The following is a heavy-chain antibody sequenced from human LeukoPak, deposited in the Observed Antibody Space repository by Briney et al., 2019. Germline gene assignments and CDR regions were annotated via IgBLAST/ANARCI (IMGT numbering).Heavy chain of an antibody. CDR2: ISSKTSSI. Sequence: GGSLRLSCVASGFSFSLYNMHWVRQAPGKGLEWVSSISSKTSSIYYADSVKGRFTISRDNAKNSLYLQMNSLRAEDTAVYYCAKDIRRGYNYGYDQFAYWGQGTLVTVSS. CDR1: GFSFSLYN. D-gene: IGHD5-18*01. CDR3: AKDIRRGYNYGYDQFAY. V-gene: IGHV3-21*01. J-gene: IGHJ4*02.